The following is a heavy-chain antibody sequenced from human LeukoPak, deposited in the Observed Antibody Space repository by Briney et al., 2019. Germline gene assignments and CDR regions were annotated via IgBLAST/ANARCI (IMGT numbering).Heavy chain of an antibody. V-gene: IGHV1-2*02. D-gene: IGHD3-10*01. J-gene: IGHJ5*02. CDR1: GYTFTGYY. CDR2: INPNSGGT. CDR3: ASLYYYGSGPNNWFDP. Sequence: GASVKLSCKASGYTFTGYYMHWVRQAPGQGLEWMGWINPNSGGTNYAQKFQGRVTMTRDTSISTAYMERSRLRSDDTAVYYCASLYYYGSGPNNWFDPWGQGTLVTVSS.